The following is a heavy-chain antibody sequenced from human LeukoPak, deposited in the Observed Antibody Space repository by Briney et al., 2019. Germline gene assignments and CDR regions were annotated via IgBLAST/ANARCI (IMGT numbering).Heavy chain of an antibody. Sequence: SETLSLTCTVSGGSISSYYWSWIRQPAGKGLEWIGRIYTSGSTNYNPSLKSRVTMSVDTSKNQFSLKLSSVTAADTAVYYCARSGYDSSGYYYGFDYWGQGTLVTVSS. CDR1: GGSISSYY. CDR3: ARSGYDSSGYYYGFDY. CDR2: IYTSGST. J-gene: IGHJ4*02. V-gene: IGHV4-4*07. D-gene: IGHD3-22*01.